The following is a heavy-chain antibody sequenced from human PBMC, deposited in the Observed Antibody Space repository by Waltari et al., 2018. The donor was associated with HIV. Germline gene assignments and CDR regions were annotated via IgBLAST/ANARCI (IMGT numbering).Heavy chain of an antibody. CDR2: ISAYDGNK. Sequence: QVQLVQSGPEMKKLGASVKISCRASGFTFTHYVFSWVRQAPGPGLEWLGWISAYDGNKDFARRFKDRVILTTDTSTTTAYLEVRSLRSDDTAMYYCVRGGGTWLYDMYYYQGMDVWGQGTTVTVSS. D-gene: IGHD2-8*01. CDR1: GFTFTHYV. CDR3: VRGGGTWLYDMYYYQGMDV. V-gene: IGHV1-18*01. J-gene: IGHJ6*02.